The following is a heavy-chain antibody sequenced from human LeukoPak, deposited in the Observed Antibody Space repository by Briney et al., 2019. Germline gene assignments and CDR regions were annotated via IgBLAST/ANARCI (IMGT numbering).Heavy chain of an antibody. CDR2: INPYSGGT. Sequence: ASVKVSCKASGYTFTGYYMHWVRQAPGQGLEWMGWINPYSGGTNYEQKFQGRVTMTRDTSISTAYMEVSRVRSDDTAMYYCARGSSTRVYYYYYMDVWGKGTTVTVSS. D-gene: IGHD6-6*01. CDR1: GYTFTGYY. CDR3: ARGSSTRVYYYYYMDV. J-gene: IGHJ6*03. V-gene: IGHV1-2*02.